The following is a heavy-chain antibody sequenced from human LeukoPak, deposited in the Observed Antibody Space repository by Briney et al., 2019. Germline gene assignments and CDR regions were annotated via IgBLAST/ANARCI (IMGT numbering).Heavy chain of an antibody. CDR2: VDHTGST. CDR3: ARGRVSSSTWYSTYYYYFYVDV. D-gene: IGHD4-11*01. J-gene: IGHJ6*03. CDR1: DDSITMYY. Sequence: SETLSLTCSVSDDSITMYYWTWIRQPPGKGLEWIGYVDHTGSTNFNPSLNGRVSISRDTSKNLFSLRLRSVTAADTAVYFCARGRVSSSTWYSTYYYYFYVDVWGKGTTVTVSS. V-gene: IGHV4-59*01.